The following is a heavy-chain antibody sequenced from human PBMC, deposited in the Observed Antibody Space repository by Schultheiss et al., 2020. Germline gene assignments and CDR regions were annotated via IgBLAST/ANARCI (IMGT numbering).Heavy chain of an antibody. CDR1: GGSFSGYY. CDR2: INHSGST. CDR3: ARDSALLGYCSSTSCYKAAWFDP. Sequence: SETLSLTCAVYGGSFSGYYWSWIRQPPGKGLEWIGEINHSGSTNYNPSLKSRVTISVDTSKNQFSLKLSSVTAADTAVYYCARDSALLGYCSSTSCYKAAWFDPWGQGTLVTFSS. V-gene: IGHV4-34*01. D-gene: IGHD2-2*02. J-gene: IGHJ5*02.